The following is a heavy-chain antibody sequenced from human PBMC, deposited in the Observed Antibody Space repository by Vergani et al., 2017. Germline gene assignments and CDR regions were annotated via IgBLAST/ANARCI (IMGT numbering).Heavy chain of an antibody. CDR2: IKSDGSIT. CDR3: ARDLSGSYHQ. CDR1: GFSFNSYW. J-gene: IGHJ4*02. D-gene: IGHD1-26*01. V-gene: IGHV3-74*03. Sequence: DVHLAESGGGFFQPGGSLRLSCSASGFSFNSYWMHWVRQVPGKGLLWVSRIKSDGSITAYADSVKGRFTISRDNAQNTLYLQMNSLRAEDTAVYYCARDLSGSYHQWGQGTLVTVSS.